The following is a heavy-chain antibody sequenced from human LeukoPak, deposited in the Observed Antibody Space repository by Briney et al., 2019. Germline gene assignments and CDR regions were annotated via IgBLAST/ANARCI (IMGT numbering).Heavy chain of an antibody. Sequence: GSLRLSCAASGFTFSSYGMHWVRQAPGKGLEWVAVIWYDGSNKYYADSVKGRFTISRDNSKNTLYLQMNSLRAEDTAVYYCAKDGRLQLERGYFDYWGQGTLVTVSS. CDR2: IWYDGSNK. CDR1: GFTFSSYG. V-gene: IGHV3-33*06. D-gene: IGHD1-1*01. CDR3: AKDGRLQLERGYFDY. J-gene: IGHJ4*02.